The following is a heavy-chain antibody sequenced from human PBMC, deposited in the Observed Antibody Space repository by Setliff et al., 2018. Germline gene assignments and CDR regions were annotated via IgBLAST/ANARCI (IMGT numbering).Heavy chain of an antibody. V-gene: IGHV3-20*04. CDR3: ATARRGYQYGSGSLFDD. D-gene: IGHD3-10*01. CDR2: GEGNGGGT. J-gene: IGHJ4*02. Sequence: GESLRLSCAASGFTLADDGMSWVRQAPGKGMEWVSGGEGNGGGTGYADSVKGRFTNSRDNAKNSLYLQMSSLRTDDTALYYCATARRGYQYGSGSLFDDWGQGTLVTVS. CDR1: GFTLADDG.